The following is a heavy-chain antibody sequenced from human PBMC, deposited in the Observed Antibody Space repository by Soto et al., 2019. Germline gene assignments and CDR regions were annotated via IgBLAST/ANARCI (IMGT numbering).Heavy chain of an antibody. CDR3: ALRPLAVAVSPRFDA. Sequence: QVTLKESGPVLVKPTETLTLRCTVSGLSITDSEMDVSWIRQPPVQPLEWLAHIDSSGEKSYRTFLKSRLAISKDTSKSLIVLTMTNMDPADAATYYCALRPLAVAVSPRFDAWGQGIPVTVSS. D-gene: IGHD6-19*01. CDR2: IDSSGEK. CDR1: GLSITDSEMD. V-gene: IGHV2-26*01. J-gene: IGHJ5*02.